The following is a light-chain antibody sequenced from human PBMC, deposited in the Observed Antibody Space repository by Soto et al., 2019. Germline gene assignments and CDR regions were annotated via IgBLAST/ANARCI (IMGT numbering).Light chain of an antibody. V-gene: IGKV3-20*01. CDR2: GAS. CDR3: QQYCSSGT. CDR1: QSVSNNY. J-gene: IGKJ1*01. Sequence: EIGLKLSPGTPSLSTGERATLSCRASQSVSNNYLAWYQQKPGQAPRLLIYGASNRATGIPDRFSGSGSGTDFTLTISRLEPEDFAVYYCQQYCSSGTFGQGAKVDI.